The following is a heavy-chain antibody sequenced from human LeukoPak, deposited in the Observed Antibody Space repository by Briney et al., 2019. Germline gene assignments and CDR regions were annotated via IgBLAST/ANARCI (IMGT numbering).Heavy chain of an antibody. CDR3: ARDLNYRIAAAGTRDFDY. CDR2: ISYDGSNK. V-gene: IGHV3-30-3*01. CDR1: GFTFSSYA. J-gene: IGHJ4*02. Sequence: GGSLRLSCAASGFTFSSYAMHWVRQAPGKGLEWVAVISYDGSNKYYADSVKGRFTISRDNSKNTLYLQMNSLRAEDTAVYYCARDLNYRIAAAGTRDFDYWGQGTLVTVSS. D-gene: IGHD6-13*01.